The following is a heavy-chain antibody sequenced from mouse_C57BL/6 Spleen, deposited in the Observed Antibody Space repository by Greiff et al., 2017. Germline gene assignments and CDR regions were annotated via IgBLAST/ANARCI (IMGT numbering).Heavy chain of an antibody. CDR1: GYTFTDYE. D-gene: IGHD1-1*01. J-gene: IGHJ2*01. Sequence: QVQLQQSGAELVRPGASVTLSCKASGYTFTDYEMYWVKQTPVHGLEWIGAIDPETGGTAYNQKFKGKAILTADKSSSTAYMELRSLTSEDSAVYYCTNYYGSLHFAYWGQGTTLTVSS. CDR2: IDPETGGT. V-gene: IGHV1-15*01. CDR3: TNYYGSLHFAY.